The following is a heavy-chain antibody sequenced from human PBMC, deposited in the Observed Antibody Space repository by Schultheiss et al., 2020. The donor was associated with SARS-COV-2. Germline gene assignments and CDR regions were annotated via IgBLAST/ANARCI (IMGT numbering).Heavy chain of an antibody. D-gene: IGHD4-17*01. V-gene: IGHV3-23*01. CDR1: GFTFSSYA. Sequence: GESLKISCAASGFTFSSYAMSWVRQAPGKGLEWVSAISGSGGSTYYADSVKGRFTISRDNSKNTLYLQMNSLRAEDTAVYYCARDSTVTSRRSAFDIWGQGTMVTVSS. CDR3: ARDSTVTSRRSAFDI. J-gene: IGHJ3*02. CDR2: ISGSGGST.